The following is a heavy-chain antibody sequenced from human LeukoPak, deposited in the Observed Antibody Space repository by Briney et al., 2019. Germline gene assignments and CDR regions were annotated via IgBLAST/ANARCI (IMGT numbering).Heavy chain of an antibody. CDR1: GFTFRNYW. CDR3: AKDGRSGAPFDR. J-gene: IGHJ4*02. V-gene: IGHV3-7*03. Sequence: GGSLRLSCAASGFTFRNYWMSWVSQVPGTGLEWVANIKQDGSDRNYVTSVRGRFTISRDNAESSLYLQMNSLRVEDTATYYCAKDGRSGAPFDRWGQGTVLTVSS. CDR2: IKQDGSDR. D-gene: IGHD3-3*01.